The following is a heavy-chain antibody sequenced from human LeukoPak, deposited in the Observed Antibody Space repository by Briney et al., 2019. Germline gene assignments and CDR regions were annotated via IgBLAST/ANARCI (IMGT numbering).Heavy chain of an antibody. D-gene: IGHD6-6*01. J-gene: IGHJ6*03. CDR2: ISDDGRDT. CDR1: GFKFSTFP. CDR3: ARVGRVSIYPSYMDV. Sequence: GGSLRFSCEASGFKFSTFPIHWVRKTPDNRLNWVAVISDDGRDTYYADSVKGRFTISRDNSKNTLYLQMNSLSPEDTAVVYCARVGRVSIYPSYMDVWGKGTTVTVSS. V-gene: IGHV3-30*04.